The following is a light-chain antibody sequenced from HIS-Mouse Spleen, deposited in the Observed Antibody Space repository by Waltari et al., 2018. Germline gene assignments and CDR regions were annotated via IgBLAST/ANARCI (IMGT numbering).Light chain of an antibody. CDR2: AAS. Sequence: DIQLTQSPSFLSASVGDRVTINCRASQGISSYLAWYQQKPGKAPKLLIYAASTLQSGVPSRFRGSGSGTEFTLTISSLQPEDFATYYCQQLTSYPPTFGQGTKVEIK. CDR3: QQLTSYPPT. V-gene: IGKV1-9*01. J-gene: IGKJ1*01. CDR1: QGISSY.